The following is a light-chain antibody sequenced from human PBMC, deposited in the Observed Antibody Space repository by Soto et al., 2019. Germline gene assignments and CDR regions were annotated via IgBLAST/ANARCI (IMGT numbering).Light chain of an antibody. CDR1: SSDVGAYNY. J-gene: IGLJ1*01. Sequence: QSALTQPRSVSGSPGQSVTISCTGTSSDVGAYNYVSWYQQHPGKAPKLMTYDVSKRPSGVPDRFSGSKSGNTASLTISGLQAEDEADYYCCSYADNYSYVLGTGTKLTVL. V-gene: IGLV2-11*01. CDR2: DVS. CDR3: CSYADNYSYV.